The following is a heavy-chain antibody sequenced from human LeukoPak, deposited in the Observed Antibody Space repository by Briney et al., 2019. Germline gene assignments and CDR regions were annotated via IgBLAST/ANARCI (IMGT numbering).Heavy chain of an antibody. J-gene: IGHJ4*02. CDR3: GRGIDAASGPGIY. Sequence: MTGGSLRLSCAASGFTFSSYSMNWVRQAPGRGREGVSPISSSSSYIYYADSVKGRFTTSRDNAKNSLYLQMNSLRAEDTAVYYCGRGIDAASGPGIYWGQGTLVTVSS. V-gene: IGHV3-21*01. CDR2: ISSSSSYI. CDR1: GFTFSSYS. D-gene: IGHD3-10*01.